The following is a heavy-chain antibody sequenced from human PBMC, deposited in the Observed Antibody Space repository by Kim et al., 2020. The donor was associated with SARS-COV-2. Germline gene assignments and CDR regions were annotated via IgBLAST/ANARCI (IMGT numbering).Heavy chain of an antibody. CDR2: INMDGSNT. J-gene: IGHJ6*01. CDR3: ARGGVSGSYSGVNYGLDV. D-gene: IGHD3-10*01. Sequence: GGSLRLSCATSGFTFSSYWVHWVRQAPGKGLVWVSRINMDGSNTDHADSVKDRFTISRDNAKNTLYRQMNSLRAEDTAVYYCARGGVSGSYSGVNYGLDVWGQGTTVTGSS. CDR1: GFTFSSYW. V-gene: IGHV3-74*01.